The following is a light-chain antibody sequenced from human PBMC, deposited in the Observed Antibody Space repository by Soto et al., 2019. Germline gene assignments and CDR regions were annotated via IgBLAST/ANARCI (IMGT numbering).Light chain of an antibody. CDR2: LNNDGSH. CDR1: SGHSSYA. CDR3: QTWGTGTVI. J-gene: IGLJ2*01. Sequence: QLVLTQSPSASASLGASVKLTCTLSSGHSSYAIAWHQLQPEKGPRYLMKLNNDGSHNKGDGIPDRFSGSSSGAERYLTISSLQSEDEADYYCQTWGTGTVIFGGGTKLTVL. V-gene: IGLV4-69*01.